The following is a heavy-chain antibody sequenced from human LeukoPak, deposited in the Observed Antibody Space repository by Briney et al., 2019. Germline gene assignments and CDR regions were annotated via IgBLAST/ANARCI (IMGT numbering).Heavy chain of an antibody. CDR2: INHSGST. CDR3: ARGVGAILTNRVVDY. J-gene: IGHJ4*02. CDR1: GGSFSGYY. D-gene: IGHD1-26*01. Sequence: PSETLSLTCAVYGGSFSGYYWSWIRQPPGKGLEWIGEINHSGSTNYNPSLKSRVTISVDTSKNQFSLKLSSVTAADTAVYYCARGVGAILTNRVVDYWGQGTLVTVSS. V-gene: IGHV4-34*01.